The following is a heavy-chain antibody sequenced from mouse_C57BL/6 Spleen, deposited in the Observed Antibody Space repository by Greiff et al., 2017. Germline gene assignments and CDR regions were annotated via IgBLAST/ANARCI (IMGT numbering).Heavy chain of an antibody. D-gene: IGHD1-1*01. CDR2: IYPGSGNT. V-gene: IGHV1-66*01. CDR3: ARTTVGRLWYFDV. Sequence: QVQLKESGPELVKPGASVKISCKASGYSFTSYYIHWVKQRPGQGLEWIGWIYPGSGNTKYNEKFKGKATLTADTSSSTAYMQLSSLTSEDSAVYYCARTTVGRLWYFDVWGTGTTVTVSS. CDR1: GYSFTSYY. J-gene: IGHJ1*03.